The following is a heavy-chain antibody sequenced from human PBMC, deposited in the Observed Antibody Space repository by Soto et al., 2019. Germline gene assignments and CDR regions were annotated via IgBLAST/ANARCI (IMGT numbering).Heavy chain of an antibody. J-gene: IGHJ6*02. Sequence: QLQLQESGSGLLKPSQTLSLTCAVSGGSVSSGGYSWGWIRQPLGKGLEWIGYISHRGGTDYNPSCERRVTRSLDRSQNQFSLKRESVSAADTAVYYCARSLLTRIRGATIPYYSVMDVWGQGTTVTVSS. V-gene: IGHV4-30-2*01. CDR3: ARSLLTRIRGATIPYYSVMDV. CDR2: ISHRGGT. D-gene: IGHD3-10*01. CDR1: GGSVSSGGYS.